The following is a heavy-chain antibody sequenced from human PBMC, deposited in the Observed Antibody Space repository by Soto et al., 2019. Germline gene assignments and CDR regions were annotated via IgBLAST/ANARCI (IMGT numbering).Heavy chain of an antibody. Sequence: QVQLVESGGGVVQTGRSLRLSCAASGFTFSSYGMHWVRQAPGKGLEWVAFMSWDGSKIFYADSVKGRFTISRDNSKNTLDLEMNNLRVEDTAVYYCAKDPWGGHPGGWFDSWGQGTLVIVSS. CDR1: GFTFSSYG. CDR2: MSWDGSKI. V-gene: IGHV3-30*18. CDR3: AKDPWGGHPGGWFDS. D-gene: IGHD3-10*01. J-gene: IGHJ5*01.